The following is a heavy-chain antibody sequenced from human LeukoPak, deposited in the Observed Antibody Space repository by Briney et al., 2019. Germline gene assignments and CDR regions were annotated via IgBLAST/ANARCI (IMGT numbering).Heavy chain of an antibody. V-gene: IGHV3-53*01. Sequence: LSGGSLRLSCAASGFTVSSNYMSWGRQAPGKGLEWVSVIYSGGSTYYADSVKGRFTISRDNSKNTLYLQMNSLRAEDTAVYYCASRIKRLYYYMDVWGKGTTVTVSS. CDR2: IYSGGST. J-gene: IGHJ6*03. D-gene: IGHD3-16*01. CDR3: ASRIKRLYYYMDV. CDR1: GFTVSSNY.